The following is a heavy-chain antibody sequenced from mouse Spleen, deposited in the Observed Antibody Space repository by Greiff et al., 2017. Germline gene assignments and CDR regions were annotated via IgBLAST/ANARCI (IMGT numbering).Heavy chain of an antibody. CDR1: GYSITSGYY. Sequence: EVKLMESGPGLVKPSQSLSLTCSVTGYSITSGYYWNWIRQFPGNKLEWMGYISYDGSNNYNPSLKNRISITRDTSKNQFFLKLNSVTTEDTATYYCARGRSSLFDYWGQGTTLTVSS. J-gene: IGHJ2*01. CDR2: ISYDGSN. V-gene: IGHV3-6*01. D-gene: IGHD1-1*01. CDR3: ARGRSSLFDY.